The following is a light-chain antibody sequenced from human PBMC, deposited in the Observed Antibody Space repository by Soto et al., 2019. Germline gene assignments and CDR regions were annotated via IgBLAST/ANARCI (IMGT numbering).Light chain of an antibody. CDR1: QSVSSY. CDR3: QQRSNWFMLT. CDR2: DAS. J-gene: IGKJ4*01. V-gene: IGKV3-11*01. Sequence: EIVLTQSPATLSLSPGERATLSCRASQSVSSYLAWYQQKPGQAPRLLIYDASNRATGIPARFSGSGSGTDFTLTISSLEPEDFAVYYCQQRSNWFMLTFAGGTKVEIK.